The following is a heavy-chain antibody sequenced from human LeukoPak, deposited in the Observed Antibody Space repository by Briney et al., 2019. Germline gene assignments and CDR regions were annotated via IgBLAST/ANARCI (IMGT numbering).Heavy chain of an antibody. CDR1: GYSFTTYW. Sequence: GESLKISCKGSGYSFTTYWIGWVRQMPGKGLEWMGIIYPGDSDTRYSPSFQGQVTISADKSISTAYLQWSSLKASDTAMYYCARPTYSSHDAFDIWGQGTMVTVSS. CDR2: IYPGDSDT. J-gene: IGHJ3*02. CDR3: ARPTYSSHDAFDI. V-gene: IGHV5-51*01. D-gene: IGHD2-21*01.